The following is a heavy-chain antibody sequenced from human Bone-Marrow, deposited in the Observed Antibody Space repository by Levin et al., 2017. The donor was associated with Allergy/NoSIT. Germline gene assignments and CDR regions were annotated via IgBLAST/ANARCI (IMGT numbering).Heavy chain of an antibody. Sequence: GESLKISCAASGSSFRDYSMTWVRQAPGKGLEWVSYISGSSGTIFYADSVKGRFIISRDNAKNSLYLQMNSLRVEDTAVYYCARDSGITGADDYWGQGILVTVSS. V-gene: IGHV3-48*01. D-gene: IGHD6-13*01. CDR1: GSSFRDYS. CDR2: ISGSSGTI. J-gene: IGHJ4*02. CDR3: ARDSGITGADDY.